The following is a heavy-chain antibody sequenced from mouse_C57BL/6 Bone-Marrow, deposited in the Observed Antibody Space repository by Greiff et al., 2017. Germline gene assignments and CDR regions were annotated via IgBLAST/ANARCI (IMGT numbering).Heavy chain of an antibody. V-gene: IGHV1-62-2*01. D-gene: IGHD3-2*02. J-gene: IGHJ2*01. CDR2: FYPGSCSI. Sequence: VQRVESGAELVKPGASVKLSCKASGYTFTEYTIPWVQQRSGKGLEWIGWFYPGSCSIKYNEKFKDKATLTADKSSSTVYMELSRLTSEDSAGYFCARHEGPLGQLRLHDWGQGITLTVSS. CDR3: ARHEGPLGQLRLHD. CDR1: GYTFTEYT.